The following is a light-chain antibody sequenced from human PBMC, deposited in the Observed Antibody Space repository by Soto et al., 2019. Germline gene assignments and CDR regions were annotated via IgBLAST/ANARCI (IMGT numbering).Light chain of an antibody. CDR2: KVS. J-gene: IGKJ1*01. CDR1: QSLLSSDGNTY. CDR3: MQGTHWPWT. V-gene: IGKV2-30*01. Sequence: DVVMIQSPLSLPVTLGQPASISCRSSQSLLSSDGNTYLNWFQQRPGQSPRRLIYKVSNRDSGVPDRYSGSGARTDCTLKISRVEAEDVGVYYCMQGTHWPWTFGQGTKVEIK.